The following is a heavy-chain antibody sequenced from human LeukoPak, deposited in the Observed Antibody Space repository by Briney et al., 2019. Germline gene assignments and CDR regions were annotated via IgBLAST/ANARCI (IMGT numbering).Heavy chain of an antibody. CDR1: GGPISSGSYY. CDR3: ARSYYGSGSVYYYYGMDV. J-gene: IGHJ6*02. D-gene: IGHD3-10*01. V-gene: IGHV4-61*02. Sequence: ASQTLSLTCTVSGGPISSGSYYWSWIRQPAGKGLEWIGRIYTSGSTNYNPSLKSRVTISVDTSKNQFSLKLSSVTAADTAVYYCARSYYGSGSVYYYYGMDVWGQGTTVTVSS. CDR2: IYTSGST.